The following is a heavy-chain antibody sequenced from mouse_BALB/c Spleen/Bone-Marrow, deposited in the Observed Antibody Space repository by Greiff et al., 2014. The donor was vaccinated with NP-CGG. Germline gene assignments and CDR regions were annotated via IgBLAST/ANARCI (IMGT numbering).Heavy chain of an antibody. V-gene: IGHV1S81*02. CDR2: IYPSNGGT. CDR1: GYTFTSYY. J-gene: IGHJ4*01. CDR3: SRGRRDALDY. Sequence: QVQLKHSGAELVKPGASVKLSCKASGYTFTSYYMYWGKQRPGQGLEWFGEIYPSNGGTNFNEKFKNKASLTVDKSSSTAYMQLSSLTSEDSAVYYCSRGRRDALDYWGQGTSVTVSS.